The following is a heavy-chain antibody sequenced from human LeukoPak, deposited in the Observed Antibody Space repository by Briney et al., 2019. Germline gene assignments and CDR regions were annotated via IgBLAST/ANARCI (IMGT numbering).Heavy chain of an antibody. D-gene: IGHD3-10*01. Sequence: GASVKVSCKVSGVTLTSYYMHRVRQAPRQGLEWMRRLNPSVGSTSYAQKFPGRVTITRDTSTSTVYMERSSLRSEGAAVYYCARRAGGSGSYYYFDYWGQGTLVTVSS. CDR3: ARRAGGSGSYYYFDY. V-gene: IGHV1-46*01. CDR1: GVTLTSYY. CDR2: LNPSVGST. J-gene: IGHJ4*02.